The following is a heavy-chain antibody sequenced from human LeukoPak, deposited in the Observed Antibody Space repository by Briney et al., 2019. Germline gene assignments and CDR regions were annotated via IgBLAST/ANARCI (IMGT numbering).Heavy chain of an antibody. Sequence: SETLSLTCTVSGVYIISRSHYWGWIRQPPGKGLEWIGSVYYSGNTYYNPSLKTRATISIDTPTSKNQFSLKLSSVTAADTAVYYCARQQLSQLYYFDNWGQGTLVTVSS. V-gene: IGHV4-39*01. CDR3: ARQQLSQLYYFDN. CDR1: GVYIISRSHY. D-gene: IGHD6-6*01. CDR2: VYYSGNT. J-gene: IGHJ4*02.